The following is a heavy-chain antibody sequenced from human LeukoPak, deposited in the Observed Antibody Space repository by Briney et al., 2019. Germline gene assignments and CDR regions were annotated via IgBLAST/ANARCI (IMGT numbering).Heavy chain of an antibody. J-gene: IGHJ3*02. Sequence: SETLSLTCRGTGCTISTNSYYWVWIPQPPGKGLEGIANIFYTGSTYYSPSRKSRTVIFVDTSKNQFSLKLNSVTAADTAVYCCARQGWELRARDAFDIWGQGKTVTVSP. CDR1: GCTISTNSYY. CDR2: IFYTGST. CDR3: ARQGWELRARDAFDI. V-gene: IGHV4-39*01. D-gene: IGHD1-26*01.